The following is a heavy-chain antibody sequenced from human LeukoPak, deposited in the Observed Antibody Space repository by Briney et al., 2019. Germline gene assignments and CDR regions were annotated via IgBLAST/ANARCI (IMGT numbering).Heavy chain of an antibody. J-gene: IGHJ5*02. CDR1: GYTFTDYY. Sequence: GASVTVSCKASGYTFTDYYIHWVRQAPGQGLEWMGWIFPKSGGTQYAQKFQGRVTMTRDASINTVYMEVSGLTSDDTAVYYCARANWGLENWFDPWGQGALVTVSS. V-gene: IGHV1-2*02. CDR2: IFPKSGGT. D-gene: IGHD7-27*01. CDR3: ARANWGLENWFDP.